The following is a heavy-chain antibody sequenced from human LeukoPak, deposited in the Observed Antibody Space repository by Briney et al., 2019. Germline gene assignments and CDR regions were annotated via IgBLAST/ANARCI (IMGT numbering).Heavy chain of an antibody. CDR2: INPNSGGT. CDR3: ARIPGHYYGSGSYSPLFGY. CDR1: GYTFTGYY. J-gene: IGHJ4*02. D-gene: IGHD3-10*01. V-gene: IGHV1-2*02. Sequence: ASVKVSCKASGYTFTGYYMHWVRQAPGQGLEWMGWINPNSGGTNYAQKFQGRVTMTRDTSISTAYMELSRLRSDDTAVYYCARIPGHYYGSGSYSPLFGYWGQGTLVTVSS.